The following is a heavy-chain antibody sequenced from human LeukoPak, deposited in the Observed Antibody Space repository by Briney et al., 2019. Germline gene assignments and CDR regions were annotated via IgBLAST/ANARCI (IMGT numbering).Heavy chain of an antibody. V-gene: IGHV1-2*06. J-gene: IGHJ6*02. CDR2: INPNSGGT. D-gene: IGHD3-10*01. CDR3: ARDVLPGLMSGDYYYGMDV. CDR1: GYTFTGYY. Sequence: GASVKVSCKASGYTFTGYYMHWVRQAPGQGLEWMGRINPNSGGTNYAQKFQGRVTMTRDTSISTAYMELSRLRSDDTAVYYCARDVLPGLMSGDYYYGMDVWGQGTTVTVSS.